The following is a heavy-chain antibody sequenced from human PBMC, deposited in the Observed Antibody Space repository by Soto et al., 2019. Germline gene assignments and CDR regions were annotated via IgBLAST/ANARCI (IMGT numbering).Heavy chain of an antibody. CDR2: IYYSGST. D-gene: IGHD3-3*01. J-gene: IGHJ6*02. V-gene: IGHV4-61*08. CDR1: GGSISSGDYY. Sequence: SETLSFTCTVSGGSISSGDYYWGRIRQPPGKCLEWIGYIYYSGSTNYNPSLKSRVPISVDTSKNQFSLKLSSVTAADAAVYYGARGGYDFWSCYGRMDVWGQGTTVTVSS. CDR3: ARGGYDFWSCYGRMDV.